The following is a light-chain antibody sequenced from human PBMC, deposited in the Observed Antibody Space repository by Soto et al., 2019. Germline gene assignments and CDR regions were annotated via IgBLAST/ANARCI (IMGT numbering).Light chain of an antibody. J-gene: IGLJ1*01. CDR2: EVS. V-gene: IGLV2-14*01. Sequence: QSALTQPASVSGSPGQSITISCTGTSSDVGGYDFVSWYQHHPGKAPKLIIYEVSTRPSGVSNRFSGSKSGNTASLTISGLQAEDEADYYCSSYTSDWGVFGTGIKLTVL. CDR3: SSYTSDWGV. CDR1: SSDVGGYDF.